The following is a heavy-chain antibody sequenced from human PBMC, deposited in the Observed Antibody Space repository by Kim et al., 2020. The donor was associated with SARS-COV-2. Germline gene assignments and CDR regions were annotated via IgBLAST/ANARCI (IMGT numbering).Heavy chain of an antibody. CDR1: GGSISSYY. Sequence: ETLSLTCPVSGGSISSYYWSWIRQPPGKGLEWIGYIYYSGSTNYNPSLKSRVTISVDTSKNQFSLKLSSVTAADTAVYYCARSPASRLSITMIVVVTPDAFDIWGQGTMVTVSS. D-gene: IGHD3-22*01. CDR3: ARSPASRLSITMIVVVTPDAFDI. CDR2: IYYSGST. V-gene: IGHV4-59*08. J-gene: IGHJ3*02.